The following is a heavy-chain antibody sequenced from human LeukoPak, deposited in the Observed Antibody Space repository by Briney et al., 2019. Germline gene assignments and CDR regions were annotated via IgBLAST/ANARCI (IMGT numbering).Heavy chain of an antibody. V-gene: IGHV3-7*01. D-gene: IGHD6-13*01. CDR1: GFTFSSYW. CDR2: IKEDGTEK. Sequence: PGGSLRLSCAVSGFTFSSYWMSWVRQAPGKGLEWVANIKEDGTEKYYQDSVKGWFTISRDNAKNSLYLQMNSLRAEDTAVYYCAKDVGASSSWYGGFDYWGQGTLVTVSS. CDR3: AKDVGASSSWYGGFDY. J-gene: IGHJ4*02.